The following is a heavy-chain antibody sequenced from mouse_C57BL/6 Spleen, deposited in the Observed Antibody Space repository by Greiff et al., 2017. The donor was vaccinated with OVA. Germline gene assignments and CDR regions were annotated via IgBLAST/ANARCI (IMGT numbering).Heavy chain of an antibody. CDR2: IDPSDSYT. V-gene: IGHV1-50*01. Sequence: QVQLQQPGAELVKPGASVKLSCKASGYTFTSYWMQWVKQRPGQGLEWIGEIDPSDSYTNYNQKFKGKATLTVDTSSSTAYMQLSSLTSEDSAVYYCARRGLGNLRYFDVWGTGTTVTVSS. CDR1: GYTFTSYW. J-gene: IGHJ1*03. CDR3: ARRGLGNLRYFDV. D-gene: IGHD2-1*01.